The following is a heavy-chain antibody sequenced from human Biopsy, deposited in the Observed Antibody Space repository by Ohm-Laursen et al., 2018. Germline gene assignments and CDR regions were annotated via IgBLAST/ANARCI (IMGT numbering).Heavy chain of an antibody. CDR3: AADINVWNVNY. D-gene: IGHD1-1*01. CDR1: GYTLNELS. J-gene: IGHJ4*02. V-gene: IGHV1-24*01. CDR2: FAPENGKT. Sequence: ASVKVSCKISGYTLNELSMHWVRQVPGKGLEWMGGFAPENGKTVYAQNFQARVSLTEDTSTDTAYMELRSLRSEDTAVYYCAADINVWNVNYWGQGTQVTVSS.